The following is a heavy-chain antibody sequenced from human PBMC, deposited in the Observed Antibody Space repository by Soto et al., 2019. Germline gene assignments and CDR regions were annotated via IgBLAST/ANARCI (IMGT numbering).Heavy chain of an antibody. V-gene: IGHV1-69*02. CDR3: ARLVDTADFDY. D-gene: IGHD5-18*01. CDR1: GGTFSSYT. J-gene: IGHJ4*02. CDR2: IIPILGIA. Sequence: QVQLVQSGAEVKKPGSSVKVSCKASGGTFSSYTISWVRQAPGQGLEWMGRIIPILGIANYAQKFQGRVTITAAKSTSTAYMELSSLRSEDTAVYYCARLVDTADFDYWGQGTLVTVSS.